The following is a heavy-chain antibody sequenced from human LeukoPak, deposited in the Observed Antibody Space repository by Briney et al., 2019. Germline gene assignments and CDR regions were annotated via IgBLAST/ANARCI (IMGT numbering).Heavy chain of an antibody. CDR2: ISGRGGSP. J-gene: IGHJ3*02. Sequence: AGGSLRLSCAASGFTFSSYAMSWVRQAPGKGLEWVSAISGRGGSPYYADSVKGRFTISRDNSKNTLYLQMNSLRAEDTAVYYCANWPDAFDIWGQGTMVTVSS. CDR3: ANWPDAFDI. V-gene: IGHV3-23*01. CDR1: GFTFSSYA.